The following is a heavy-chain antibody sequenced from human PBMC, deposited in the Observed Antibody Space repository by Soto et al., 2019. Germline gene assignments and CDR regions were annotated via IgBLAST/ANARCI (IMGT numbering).Heavy chain of an antibody. V-gene: IGHV3-53*01. D-gene: IGHD1-1*01. CDR2: LYDVDGT. Sequence: DVQLVESGGGLIQPGESLRLSCAAFGLTVSGKKYVAWVRQAPGKGLEWVSALYDVDGTYYADSVKGRFTTSRDSSKTTVYLQMNGLRPDDTAVYDCAILHEREHAYDVWGQGTTVTVSS. CDR1: GLTVSGKKY. J-gene: IGHJ3*01. CDR3: AILHEREHAYDV.